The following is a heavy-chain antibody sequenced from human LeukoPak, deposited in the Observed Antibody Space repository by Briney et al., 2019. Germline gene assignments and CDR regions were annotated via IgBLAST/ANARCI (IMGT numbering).Heavy chain of an antibody. D-gene: IGHD3-9*01. CDR1: GFAFNFYA. J-gene: IGHJ4*02. Sequence: PGGSLRLSCAASGFAFNFYAMSWVRQAPGKGLEWVSTISGPGDSTYYADSVKGRFTISRDHSKNTLYLQMNSLRAEDTAVYYCAKVLTGYYNVLGYWGQGTLVTVSP. CDR3: AKVLTGYYNVLGY. CDR2: ISGPGDST. V-gene: IGHV3-23*01.